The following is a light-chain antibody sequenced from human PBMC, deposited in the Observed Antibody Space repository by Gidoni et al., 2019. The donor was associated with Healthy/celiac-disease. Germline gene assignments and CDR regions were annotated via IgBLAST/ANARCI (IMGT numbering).Light chain of an antibody. CDR2: KAS. V-gene: IGKV1-5*03. CDR1: QSISSW. J-gene: IGKJ1*01. CDR3: QQYNSYSET. Sequence: RVTITCRASQSISSWLAWYQQKPGKAPKLLIYKASSLESGVPSRFSGSGSGTEFTLTISSLQPDDFATYYCQQYNSYSETFXXXTKVEIK.